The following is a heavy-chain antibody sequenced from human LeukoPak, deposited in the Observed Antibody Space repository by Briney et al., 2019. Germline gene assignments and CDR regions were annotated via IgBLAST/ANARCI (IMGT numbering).Heavy chain of an antibody. CDR3: ASNIAYHPLGY. CDR2: IIPIFGTA. D-gene: IGHD7-27*01. V-gene: IGHV1-69*13. Sequence: SVKVACKASGGTFSSYAISWVRQAPGQGLEWMGGIIPIFGTANYAQKFQGRVTITADESTSTAYMELSSLRSEDTAVYYCASNIAYHPLGYWGQGTLVTVSS. CDR1: GGTFSSYA. J-gene: IGHJ4*02.